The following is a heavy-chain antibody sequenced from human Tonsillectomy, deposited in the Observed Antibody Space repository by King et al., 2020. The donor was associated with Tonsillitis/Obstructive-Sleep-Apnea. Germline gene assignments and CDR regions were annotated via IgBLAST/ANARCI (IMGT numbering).Heavy chain of an antibody. Sequence: VQLVESGGGLVKPGGSLRLSCAASGFTFSNAWMSWVRQAPGKGLEWVGRIKSKTDGGTTDYAAPVKGRFTISRDDSKNTLFLQMNSLKTEDTAVYYCNTGHGDYAHDVFDIWGQGTMVTVSS. D-gene: IGHD4-17*01. V-gene: IGHV3-15*01. J-gene: IGHJ3*02. CDR2: IKSKTDGGTT. CDR3: NTGHGDYAHDVFDI. CDR1: GFTFSNAW.